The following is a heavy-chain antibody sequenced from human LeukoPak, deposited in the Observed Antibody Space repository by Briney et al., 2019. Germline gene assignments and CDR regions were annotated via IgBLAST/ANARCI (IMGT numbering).Heavy chain of an antibody. CDR3: ARQRSGYAIDY. Sequence: GESLQISCQGSGSTFTSYWSGWVRQLPGKGLEWMGIIYPGDSDTRYSPSFQGQVTISADKSISTAYLQWSSLKASDTAMYYCARQRSGYAIDYWGQGTLVTVSS. V-gene: IGHV5-51*01. D-gene: IGHD3-3*01. CDR2: IYPGDSDT. J-gene: IGHJ4*02. CDR1: GSTFTSYW.